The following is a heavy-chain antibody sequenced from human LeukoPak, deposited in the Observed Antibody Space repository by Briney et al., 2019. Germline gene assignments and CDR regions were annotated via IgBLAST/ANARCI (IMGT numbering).Heavy chain of an antibody. D-gene: IGHD3-22*01. Sequence: SGRSLRLSCAASGFTFSSYAMHWVRQAPGKGLEWVAVISYDGSNKYYADSVKGRFTISRDNSKNTLYLQMNSLRAEDTAVYYCARMDDSSGYYDAFDIWGQGTMVTVSS. J-gene: IGHJ3*02. CDR2: ISYDGSNK. V-gene: IGHV3-30-3*01. CDR1: GFTFSSYA. CDR3: ARMDDSSGYYDAFDI.